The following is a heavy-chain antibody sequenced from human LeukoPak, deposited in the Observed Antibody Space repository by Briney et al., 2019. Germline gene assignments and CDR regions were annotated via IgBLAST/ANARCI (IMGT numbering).Heavy chain of an antibody. CDR1: GGSISSGGYY. CDR2: IYYSGST. D-gene: IGHD1-26*01. V-gene: IGHV4-61*08. J-gene: IGHJ3*02. Sequence: MSSETLSLTCTVSGGSISSGGYYWSWIRQPPGKGLEWIGYIYYSGSTNYNPSLKSRVTISVDTSKNQFSLKLSSVTAADTAVYYCARVGGVGTAFDIWGQGTMVTVSS. CDR3: ARVGGVGTAFDI.